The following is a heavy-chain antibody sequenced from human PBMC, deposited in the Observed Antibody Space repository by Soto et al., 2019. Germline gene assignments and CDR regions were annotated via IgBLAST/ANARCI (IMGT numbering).Heavy chain of an antibody. Sequence: AASVKVSCKASGGTFSSYAISWVRQAPGQGLEWMGGIIPIFGTANYAQKFQGRVSITADESTSTAYMELSSLRSEDTAVYYCARDRGRGSSSGYYYDYYYGMDVWGQGTTVTVSS. CDR1: GGTFSSYA. J-gene: IGHJ6*02. D-gene: IGHD3-22*01. V-gene: IGHV1-69*13. CDR2: IIPIFGTA. CDR3: ARDRGRGSSSGYYYDYYYGMDV.